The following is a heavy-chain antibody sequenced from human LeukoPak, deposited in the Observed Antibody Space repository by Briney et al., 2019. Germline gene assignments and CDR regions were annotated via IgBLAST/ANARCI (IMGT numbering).Heavy chain of an antibody. CDR3: ARQGSGSKSYYYYYGMDV. J-gene: IGHJ6*02. CDR2: IYPGDSDT. CDR1: GYSFTSYW. V-gene: IGHV5-51*01. D-gene: IGHD3-10*01. Sequence: GESLKISCKGSGYSFTSYWIGWVRQMPVKGLEWMGIIYPGDSDTRYSPSFQGQVTISADKSISTAYLQWSSLKASDTAMYYCARQGSGSKSYYYYYGMDVWGQGTTVTVSS.